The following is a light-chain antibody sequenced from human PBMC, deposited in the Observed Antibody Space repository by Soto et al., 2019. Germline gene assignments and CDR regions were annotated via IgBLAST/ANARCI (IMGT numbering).Light chain of an antibody. CDR3: QQYRTYS. Sequence: IQLTQSPTTLPASVGERVTLTCRASESISNWLAWYQQRPGTAPKLLIYHASILETAVPSRFSGNASGTEFTLTISSLQPGDFATYYCQQYRTYSFGQGSRVEIK. CDR1: ESISNW. CDR2: HAS. V-gene: IGKV1-5*01. J-gene: IGKJ1*01.